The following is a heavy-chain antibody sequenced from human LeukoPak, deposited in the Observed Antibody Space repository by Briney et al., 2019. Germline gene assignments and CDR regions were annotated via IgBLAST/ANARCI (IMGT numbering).Heavy chain of an antibody. D-gene: IGHD3-3*01. Sequence: SETLSLTCTVAGGSISSGSYYWGWIRQPPGKGLEWIGCIYCSGSTYYNPSLKSRITVSLDTSKNQFSLKLSFVTAADTAVYYCARDKTFEVVNYFDYWGQGTLVTVSS. CDR3: ARDKTFEVVNYFDY. J-gene: IGHJ4*02. V-gene: IGHV4-39*07. CDR1: GGSISSGSYY. CDR2: IYCSGST.